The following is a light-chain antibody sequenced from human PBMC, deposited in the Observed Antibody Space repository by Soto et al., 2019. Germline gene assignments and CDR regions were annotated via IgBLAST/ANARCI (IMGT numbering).Light chain of an antibody. Sequence: EIVLTQSPGTLSLSPGESATLSCRASQSLNSNFLAWYQKKPGQAPRLLVYAASSRATGIPDRFSGSASGTVFTLTISRLEPEDFAVYYCQQYDTSPPRYTFGQGTKLEIK. J-gene: IGKJ2*01. CDR3: QQYDTSPPRYT. CDR1: QSLNSNF. CDR2: AAS. V-gene: IGKV3-20*01.